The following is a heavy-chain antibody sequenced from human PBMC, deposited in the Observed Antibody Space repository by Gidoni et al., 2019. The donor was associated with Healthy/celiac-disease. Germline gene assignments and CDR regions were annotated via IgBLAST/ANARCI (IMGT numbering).Heavy chain of an antibody. D-gene: IGHD3-3*01. CDR2: IYSGGST. CDR1: GFTVSSNY. Sequence: EVQLVESGGGLVQPGGSLRLSCAASGFTVSSNYMSWVRQAPGKGLEWVSVIYSGGSTYYADSVKGRFTISRDNSKNTLYLQMNSLRAEDTAVYYCARGGRWDVLRFLRSGYYGMDVWGQGTTVTVSS. CDR3: ARGGRWDVLRFLRSGYYGMDV. V-gene: IGHV3-66*01. J-gene: IGHJ6*02.